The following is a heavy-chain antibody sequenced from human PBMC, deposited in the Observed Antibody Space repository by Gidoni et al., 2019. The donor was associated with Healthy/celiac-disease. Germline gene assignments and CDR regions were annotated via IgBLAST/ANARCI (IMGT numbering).Heavy chain of an antibody. CDR3: ATQDCSSTSCYTNWFDP. Sequence: QVQLVQSGAEVKKPGASVKVSCKASGYTFTGYYMHWVRQAPGQGLAWMGWINPNRGGTNYAQKFQGRVTMTRDTSISTAYMELSRLRSDDTAVYYCATQDCSSTSCYTNWFDPWGQGTLVTVSS. CDR2: INPNRGGT. V-gene: IGHV1-2*02. J-gene: IGHJ5*02. CDR1: GYTFTGYY. D-gene: IGHD2-2*02.